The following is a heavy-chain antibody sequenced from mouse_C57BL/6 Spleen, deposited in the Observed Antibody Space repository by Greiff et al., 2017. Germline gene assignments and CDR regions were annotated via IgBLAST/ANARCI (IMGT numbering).Heavy chain of an antibody. CDR2: IDPSDSET. Sequence: VQLQQPGAELVRPGSSVKLSCKASGYTFTSYWMHWVKQRPIQGLEWIGNIDPSDSETHYNQKFKDKATLTVDKSSSTAYMQLSSLTSEDSAVYYCARGAQATWFAYWGQGTTLTVSS. CDR3: ARGAQATWFAY. V-gene: IGHV1-52*01. J-gene: IGHJ2*01. D-gene: IGHD3-2*02. CDR1: GYTFTSYW.